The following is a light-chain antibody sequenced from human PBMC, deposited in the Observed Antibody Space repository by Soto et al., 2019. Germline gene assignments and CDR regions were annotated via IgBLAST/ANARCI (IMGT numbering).Light chain of an antibody. CDR2: EVS. J-gene: IGLJ2*01. V-gene: IGLV2-8*01. CDR3: SSFAGSPVV. Sequence: QLVPTQPPSASGSPGQSVTITCSGTSSDVGEENYVSWYQQHPGKVPKLILYEVSKRPSGVPDRFSGSRSGNTASLTVSGLQAEDEADYYCSSFAGSPVVFGGGTKVTVL. CDR1: SSDVGEENY.